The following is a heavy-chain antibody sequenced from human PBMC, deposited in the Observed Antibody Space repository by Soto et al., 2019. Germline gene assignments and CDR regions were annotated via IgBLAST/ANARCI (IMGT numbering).Heavy chain of an antibody. V-gene: IGHV1-3*05. CDR1: GYTFTSYA. CDR3: ATGSRSEY. D-gene: IGHD3-22*01. J-gene: IGHJ4*02. CDR2: INAGNGNT. Sequence: QVQLVQSGAEEKKPGASVKVSCKASGYTFTSYAVHWVRQAPGQRLEWLGWINAGNGNTKYSQKLQGRVTITRDTSASTAFMELSSLTSEDTAVYYCATGSRSEYWGQGTLVTVFS.